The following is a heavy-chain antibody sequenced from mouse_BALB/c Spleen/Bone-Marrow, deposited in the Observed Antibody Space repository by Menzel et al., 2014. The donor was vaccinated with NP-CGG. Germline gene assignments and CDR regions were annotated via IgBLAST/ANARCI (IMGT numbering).Heavy chain of an antibody. Sequence: EVKLEESGGGLVQPGGSLRLSCVASGFTFTDYYMSWVRQPPGKALEWLGFIRNKANGYTTYYSASVKGRFTISRDNSQSILYLQMNTLRAEDSATYYCARDENVGIYWYFDVWGAGTTVTVSS. J-gene: IGHJ1*01. CDR2: IRNKANGYTT. CDR1: GFTFTDYY. V-gene: IGHV7-3*02. CDR3: ARDENVGIYWYFDV.